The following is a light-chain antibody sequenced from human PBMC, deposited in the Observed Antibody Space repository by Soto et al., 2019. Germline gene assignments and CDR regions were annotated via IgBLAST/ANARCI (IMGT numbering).Light chain of an antibody. CDR2: EVN. V-gene: IGLV2-8*01. CDR1: SSDVGGYNY. CDR3: SSYAGRSNV. J-gene: IGLJ1*01. Sequence: QCALTQPPSASGSPGQSVAISCTGTSSDVGGYNYVSWYQQHPGKAPKLMIYEVNKRPSGVPDRFSGSKSGNTASLTVSGLQAEDEADYYCSSYAGRSNVFGTGTKVTVL.